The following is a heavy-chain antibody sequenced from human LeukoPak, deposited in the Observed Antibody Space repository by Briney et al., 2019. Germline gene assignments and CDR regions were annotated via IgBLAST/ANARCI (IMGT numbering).Heavy chain of an antibody. CDR2: IYTGGTT. CDR1: GFSVSGNS. J-gene: IGHJ4*02. V-gene: IGHV3-53*01. D-gene: IGHD6-13*01. CDR3: AKAPMEDSWYIHFDY. Sequence: PGGSLRLSCAASGFSVSGNSMIWVRQAPGKGLEWVSVIYTGGTTYYADSVKGRFTISRDNSKNTLYLQINSLRTEDTAIYYCAKAPMEDSWYIHFDYWGQGTLVTVSS.